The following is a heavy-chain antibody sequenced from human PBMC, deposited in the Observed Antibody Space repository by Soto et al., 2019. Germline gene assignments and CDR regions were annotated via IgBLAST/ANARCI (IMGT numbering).Heavy chain of an antibody. D-gene: IGHD5-12*01. J-gene: IGHJ4*02. CDR3: ARAGRRDGYPHAPFDY. Sequence: QVQLVQSGAEVKKPGSSVKVSCKASGGTFSSYAISWVRQAPGQGLEWMGGIIPIFGTANYAQKFQGRVTITAEESTSTAYMELSSLRSEDTDVYYCARAGRRDGYPHAPFDYWGQGTLVTVSS. CDR1: GGTFSSYA. V-gene: IGHV1-69*12. CDR2: IIPIFGTA.